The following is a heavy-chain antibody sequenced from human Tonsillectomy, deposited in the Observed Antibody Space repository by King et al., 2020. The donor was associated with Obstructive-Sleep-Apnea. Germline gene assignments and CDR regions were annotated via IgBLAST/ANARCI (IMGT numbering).Heavy chain of an antibody. CDR3: AGDTNYYDSSGYYLTSTDY. D-gene: IGHD3-22*01. CDR1: GGSISSSSYY. Sequence: LQLQESGPGLVKPSETLSLTCTVSGGSISSSSYYWGWIRQPPGKGLEWIGSIYYSGSTYYNPSPKSRVTISIETSKNQFSLNLCSVTAADTAVYDCAGDTNYYDSSGYYLTSTDYWGQGTLVTVSS. V-gene: IGHV4-39*07. J-gene: IGHJ4*02. CDR2: IYYSGST.